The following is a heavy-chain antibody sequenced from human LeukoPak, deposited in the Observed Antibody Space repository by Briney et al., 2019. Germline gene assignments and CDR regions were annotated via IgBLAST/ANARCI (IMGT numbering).Heavy chain of an antibody. CDR3: AKDLLRYYYDSSGYYPYYYYYYMDV. D-gene: IGHD3-22*01. Sequence: GGSLRLSCAASGFTFSSYAMHWVRQAPGKGLEWVAVISYDGSNKYYADSVKGRFTISRDNSKNTLYLQMNSLRAEDTAVYYCAKDLLRYYYDSSGYYPYYYYYYMDVWGKGTTVTVSS. CDR1: GFTFSSYA. J-gene: IGHJ6*03. CDR2: ISYDGSNK. V-gene: IGHV3-30*04.